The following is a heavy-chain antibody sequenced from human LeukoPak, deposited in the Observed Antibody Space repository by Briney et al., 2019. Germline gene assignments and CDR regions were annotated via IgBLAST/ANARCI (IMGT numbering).Heavy chain of an antibody. V-gene: IGHV3-30-3*01. CDR1: GFTFSTYF. CDR2: ITNDGSHT. J-gene: IGHJ3*02. Sequence: PGRSLTLSCAASGFTFSTYFMQGVRQPPPREVEWLADITNDGSHTFYVESLKGRFTISRDNSKNTLYLQMNSLRGEETAVYFCAGERKDTILHSGAFDIWGEGKMVTVSS. CDR3: AGERKDTILHSGAFDI. D-gene: IGHD2-21*01.